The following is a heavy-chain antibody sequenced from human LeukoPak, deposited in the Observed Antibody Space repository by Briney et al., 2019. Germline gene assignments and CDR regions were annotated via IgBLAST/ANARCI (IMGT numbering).Heavy chain of an antibody. CDR1: GFTFSNYA. J-gene: IGHJ4*02. Sequence: PGASLRLSCVASGFTFSNYAMSWVRQAPGKGLEWVSAITGSGTNRYYADSLEGRFITSRDNSKNTVFLQMNSLRHEDTAIYYCVIWGDYDVLTGYYVPDYWGQGTLVTVAS. V-gene: IGHV3-23*01. D-gene: IGHD3-9*01. CDR2: ITGSGTNR. CDR3: VIWGDYDVLTGYYVPDY.